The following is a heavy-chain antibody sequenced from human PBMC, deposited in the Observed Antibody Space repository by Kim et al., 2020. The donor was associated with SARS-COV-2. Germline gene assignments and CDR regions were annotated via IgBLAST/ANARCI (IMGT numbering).Heavy chain of an antibody. CDR1: GFTFSGYW. D-gene: IGHD1-26*01. CDR2: INQEESEK. Sequence: GGSLRLSCAASGFTFSGYWLSWVRQAPGKGLEWVANINQEESEKNYVDSVKGRFTISRDNAKNSLYLQMNSLRAEDTALYYCARDSSGSYYIYWGQGIL. CDR3: ARDSSGSYYIY. V-gene: IGHV3-7*03. J-gene: IGHJ4*02.